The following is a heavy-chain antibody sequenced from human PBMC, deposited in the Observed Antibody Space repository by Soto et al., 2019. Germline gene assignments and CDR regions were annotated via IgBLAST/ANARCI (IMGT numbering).Heavy chain of an antibody. CDR1: GYTLTTYG. J-gene: IGHJ4*02. D-gene: IGHD1-1*01. CDR2: ISAYNDHT. CDR3: VRGTSFDY. Sequence: QVQLVQSGAEVKKPGPPVKDSCKAAGYTLTTYGVSWVRQAPGQRLEWVGWISAYNDHTNYAQKFQGSVTMTPDTSPSTAYMELRSLRSDDTAVYYCVRGTSFDYWGQGTLVTVSS. V-gene: IGHV1-18*01.